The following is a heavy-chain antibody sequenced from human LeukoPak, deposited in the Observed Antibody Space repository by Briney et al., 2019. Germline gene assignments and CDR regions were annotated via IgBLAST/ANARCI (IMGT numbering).Heavy chain of an antibody. CDR3: ARDRSANSRVYYFDY. CDR1: GFTFSSSA. J-gene: IGHJ4*02. Sequence: GRSLRLSCAASGFTFSSSAMHCVRQAPGKGLDWQAIISSDGRNRLQAESVNDRFTISRDNSKNTLYLQMNSLRAEDTAVYYCARDRSANSRVYYFDYWGRGTLVIVSS. D-gene: IGHD4/OR15-4a*01. CDR2: ISSDGRNR. V-gene: IGHV3-30*04.